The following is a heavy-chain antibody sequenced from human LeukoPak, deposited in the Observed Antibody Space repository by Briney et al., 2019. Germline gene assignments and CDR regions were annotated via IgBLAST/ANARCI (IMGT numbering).Heavy chain of an antibody. CDR1: GFTFSSYG. CDR3: ARLDGSSRGDY. J-gene: IGHJ4*02. CDR2: IWYDGSNK. V-gene: IGHV3-33*01. Sequence: GGSLRLSRAASGFTFSSYGMHWVRQAPGKGLEWVAVIWYDGSNKYYADSVKGRFTISRDNSKNTLYLQMNSLRAEDTAVYYCARLDGSSRGDYWGQGTLVTVSS. D-gene: IGHD6-13*01.